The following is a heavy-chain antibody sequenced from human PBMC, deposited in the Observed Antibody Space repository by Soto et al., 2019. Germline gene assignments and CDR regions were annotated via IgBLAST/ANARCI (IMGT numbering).Heavy chain of an antibody. J-gene: IGHJ4*02. CDR2: INHSGST. D-gene: IGHD6-6*01. Sequence: SETLSLTCAVYGGSFSCYYWSWIRQPPGKGLEWIGEINHSGSTNYNPSLKSRVTISVDTSKNQFSLKLSSVTAADTAVYYCARDNLIAARPTTLDYWGQGTLVTVSS. V-gene: IGHV4-34*01. CDR3: ARDNLIAARPTTLDY. CDR1: GGSFSCYY.